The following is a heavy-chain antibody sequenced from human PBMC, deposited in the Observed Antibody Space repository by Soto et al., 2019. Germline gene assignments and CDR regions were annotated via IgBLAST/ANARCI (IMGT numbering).Heavy chain of an antibody. J-gene: IGHJ5*02. CDR1: GYTFTRYT. Sequence: ASVKVSCKASGYTFTRYTMNWVRQAPGQRLEWMGWINPDNGNTKSSQKFQDRVIITRDTSASTAYMDLSSLRSEDTAVYYCARGIATGQLDPWSQGTLVTVSS. CDR2: INPDNGNT. CDR3: ARGIATGQLDP. D-gene: IGHD2-15*01. V-gene: IGHV1-3*01.